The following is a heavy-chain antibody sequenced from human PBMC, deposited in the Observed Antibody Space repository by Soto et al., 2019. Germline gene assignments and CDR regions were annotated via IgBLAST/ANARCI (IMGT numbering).Heavy chain of an antibody. J-gene: IGHJ6*03. CDR1: GFTFSSYG. CDR2: IWYDGSNK. D-gene: IGHD6-6*01. Sequence: QVQLVESGGGVVQPGRSLRLSCAASGFTFSSYGMHWVRRAPGKGLEWVAVIWYDGSNKYYADSVKDRFTISRDNSKNTLYLQMNSLRAEDTAVYYCARQSPQFRSSSYYYYYYMDVWGKGTTVTVSS. V-gene: IGHV3-33*01. CDR3: ARQSPQFRSSSYYYYYYMDV.